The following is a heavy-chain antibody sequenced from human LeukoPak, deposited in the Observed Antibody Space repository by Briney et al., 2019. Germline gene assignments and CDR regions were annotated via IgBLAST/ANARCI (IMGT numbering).Heavy chain of an antibody. J-gene: IGHJ4*02. CDR2: IIPIFGTA. V-gene: IGHV1-69*06. CDR3: AGLGEYDSSGYDDY. CDR1: GGTFSSYA. Sequence: SVNVSCKASGGTFSSYAISWVRQAPGQGLEWMGVIIPIFGTANYAQKFQGSVTITADKSTSTAYKELSSLRSEDTAVYYCAGLGEYDSSGYDDYWGQGTLVTVSS. D-gene: IGHD3-22*01.